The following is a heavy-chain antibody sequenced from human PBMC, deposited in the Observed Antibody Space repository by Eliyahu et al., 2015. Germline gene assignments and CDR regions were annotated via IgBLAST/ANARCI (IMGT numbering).Heavy chain of an antibody. Sequence: VQLXESGGGLVQPGGSLRLSCXAXGFTFSSSWMXWVRQAPGKGLEWVANINQDGSEKFYVDSVKGRFSISRDNTKNSLYLQMSSLRAEDTAVYYCAREYISNGWLGGFDYWGQGTVVTVSS. D-gene: IGHD6-19*01. J-gene: IGHJ4*02. CDR1: GFTFSSSW. CDR2: INQDGSEK. V-gene: IGHV3-7*05. CDR3: AREYISNGWLGGFDY.